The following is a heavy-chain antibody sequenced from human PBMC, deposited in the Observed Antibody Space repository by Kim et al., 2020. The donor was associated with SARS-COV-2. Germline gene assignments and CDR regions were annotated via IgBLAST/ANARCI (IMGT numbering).Heavy chain of an antibody. V-gene: IGHV1-69*04. CDR1: GGTFSSYA. CDR2: IIPILGIA. Sequence: SVKVSCKASGGTFSSYAISWVRQALGQGLEWMGRIIPILGIANYAQKFQGRVTITADKSTSTAYMELSSLRSEDTAVYYCVKGTTGYFYYYMDVWGKGTTVTVSS. J-gene: IGHJ6*03. CDR3: VKGTTGYFYYYMDV.